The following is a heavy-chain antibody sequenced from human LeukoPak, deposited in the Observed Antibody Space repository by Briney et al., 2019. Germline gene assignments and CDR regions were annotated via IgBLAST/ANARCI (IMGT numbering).Heavy chain of an antibody. Sequence: SVKVSCKASGGTFSSYAISWVRQAPGQGLEWMGRIIPMPGIANHAQKFQGRITITADKSTSTAYMELGSLRSEDTAVYYCASPLSETYLGYWGQGTLVTVSS. D-gene: IGHD3-3*01. V-gene: IGHV1-69*04. CDR1: GGTFSSYA. CDR3: ASPLSETYLGY. CDR2: IIPMPGIA. J-gene: IGHJ4*02.